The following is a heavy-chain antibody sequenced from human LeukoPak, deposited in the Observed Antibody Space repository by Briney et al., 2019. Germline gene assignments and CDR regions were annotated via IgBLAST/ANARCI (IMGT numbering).Heavy chain of an antibody. CDR1: GFTFSSYG. J-gene: IGHJ4*02. CDR2: IPYDGSDK. Sequence: PGGSRRLSCAASGFTFSSYGMHWVRQTPGKGLGWVAVIPYDGSDKYYADSVKGRFTISRDNSKDPLYLQMNSLRAEDTAVYYCAKDRGWSSGWPIGAGWGQGTLVTVSS. CDR3: AKDRGWSSGWPIGAG. V-gene: IGHV3-30*18. D-gene: IGHD6-19*01.